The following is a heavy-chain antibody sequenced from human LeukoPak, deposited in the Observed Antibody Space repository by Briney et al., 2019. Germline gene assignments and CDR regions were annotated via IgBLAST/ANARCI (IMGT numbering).Heavy chain of an antibody. CDR1: GFTFSSYS. CDR2: ISSRSSHI. V-gene: IGHV3-21*01. Sequence: GGSLRLSCAASGFTFSSYSINWVRQAPGKGLEWVSFISSRSSHIYYADSVKGRFTISRGNAKNSLYLQMNSLRAEDTAVYYCAELGITMIGGVWGKGTTVTISS. CDR3: AELGITMIGGV. D-gene: IGHD3-10*02. J-gene: IGHJ6*04.